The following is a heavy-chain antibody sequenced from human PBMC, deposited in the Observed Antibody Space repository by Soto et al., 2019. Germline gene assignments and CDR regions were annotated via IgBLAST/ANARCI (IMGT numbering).Heavy chain of an antibody. D-gene: IGHD3-10*01. CDR3: ARDSQPMVRGVIIRGTGSY. V-gene: IGHV3-33*01. Sequence: GGSLRLSCAASGFTFSSYGMHWVRQAPGKXLEWVAVIWYDGSNKYYADSVKGRFTISRDNSKNTLYLQMNSLRAEDTAVYYCARDSQPMVRGVIIRGTGSYWGQGTLVTVCS. J-gene: IGHJ4*02. CDR2: IWYDGSNK. CDR1: GFTFSSYG.